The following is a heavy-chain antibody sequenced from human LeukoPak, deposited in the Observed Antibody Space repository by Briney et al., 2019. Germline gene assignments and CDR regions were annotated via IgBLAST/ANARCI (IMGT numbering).Heavy chain of an antibody. J-gene: IGHJ5*02. CDR3: ARARSALRLGELSP. Sequence: PGGSLRLSCAASGFTFSSYSMNWVRQAPGKGLEWVSYISSSSSTIYYADSVKGRFTVSRDNAKNSLYLRMNSLRAEDTAVYYCARARSALRLGELSPWGQGTLVTVSS. V-gene: IGHV3-48*01. CDR1: GFTFSSYS. CDR2: ISSSSSTI. D-gene: IGHD3-16*02.